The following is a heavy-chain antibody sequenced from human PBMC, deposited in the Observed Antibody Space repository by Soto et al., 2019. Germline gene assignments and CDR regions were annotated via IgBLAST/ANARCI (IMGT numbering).Heavy chain of an antibody. D-gene: IGHD6-19*01. Sequence: QVQLVQSGAEVKKPGASVKVSCKASGYTFTSYDIHWVRQAPGQGLEWMGWMNPNTGNAASAQKFQSRVTMTTTTSISTAYMQLSSLRSEDTPVYFCARVGRGTSGYFDYWGQGTLVTVSS. CDR1: GYTFTSYD. J-gene: IGHJ4*02. V-gene: IGHV1-8*01. CDR3: ARVGRGTSGYFDY. CDR2: MNPNTGNA.